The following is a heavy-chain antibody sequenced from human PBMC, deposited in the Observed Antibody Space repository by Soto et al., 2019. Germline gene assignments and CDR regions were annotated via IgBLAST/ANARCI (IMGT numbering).Heavy chain of an antibody. CDR1: GGTFSSYA. V-gene: IGHV1-69*12. Sequence: QVQLVQSGAEVKKPGSSVKVSCKASGGTFSSYAISWVRQAPGQGLEWMGGLIPIFGTANYAQNFQDRLMTTADESTKNAYMELRSRRSEEAAVDYCGRHVPAAGYYDGMDVWGQGTTVTVSS. J-gene: IGHJ6*02. D-gene: IGHD2-2*01. CDR3: GRHVPAAGYYDGMDV. CDR2: LIPIFGTA.